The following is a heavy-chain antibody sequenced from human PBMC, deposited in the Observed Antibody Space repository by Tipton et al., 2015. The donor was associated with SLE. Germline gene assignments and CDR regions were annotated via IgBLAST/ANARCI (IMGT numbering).Heavy chain of an antibody. J-gene: IGHJ4*02. CDR2: ISGYIRSA. Sequence: QVQLVQSGAEVKKPGASVKVSCKASGYTFTNYGISWVRQAPGQGLEWVGWISGYIRSAKYAQKFQGRVTMTTETSTSTAYMELRSLRSDDTAVYYCALSSVAATQAYWGQGTLVTVSS. D-gene: IGHD6-13*01. V-gene: IGHV1-18*01. CDR3: ALSSVAATQAY. CDR1: GYTFTNYG.